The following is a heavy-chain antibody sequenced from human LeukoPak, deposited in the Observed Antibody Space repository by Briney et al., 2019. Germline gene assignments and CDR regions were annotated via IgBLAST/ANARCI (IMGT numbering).Heavy chain of an antibody. CDR3: ARVSAKGGYFDY. Sequence: ASVRVSCKTSGYTFTDYYMHWVRQAPGQGLEWMGRIIPILGIANYAQKFQGRVTITADKSTSTAYMELSSLRSEDTAVYYCARVSAKGGYFDYWGQGTLVTVSS. CDR2: IIPILGIA. J-gene: IGHJ4*02. V-gene: IGHV1-69*04. D-gene: IGHD2-15*01. CDR1: GYTFTDYY.